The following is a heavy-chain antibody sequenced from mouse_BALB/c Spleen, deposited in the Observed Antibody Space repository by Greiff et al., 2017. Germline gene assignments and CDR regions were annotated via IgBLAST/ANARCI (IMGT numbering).Heavy chain of an antibody. CDR3: ARGDYYGSSHFDY. CDR1: GFTFSDYY. J-gene: IGHJ2*01. D-gene: IGHD1-1*01. CDR2: ISDGGSYT. V-gene: IGHV5-4*02. Sequence: EVQVVESGGGLVKPGGSLKLSCAASGFTFSDYYMYWVRQTPEKRLEWVATISDGGSYTYYPDSVKGRFTISRDNAKNNLYLQMSSLKSEDTAMYYCARGDYYGSSHFDYWGQGTTLTVSS.